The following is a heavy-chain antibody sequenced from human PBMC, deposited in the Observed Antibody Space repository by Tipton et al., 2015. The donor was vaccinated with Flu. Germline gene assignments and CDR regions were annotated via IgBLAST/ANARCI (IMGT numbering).Heavy chain of an antibody. D-gene: IGHD3-3*01. Sequence: SLRLSCAASGFIVSSNYMSWVRQAPGKGLEWVSVIYSGGNTYYADSVKGRFTISRDNSKNTLYLQMNSLRAEDTAVYYCARDHPPSITVLGEITDYFGMDVWGQGTTVTVSS. V-gene: IGHV3-53*01. J-gene: IGHJ6*02. CDR3: ARDHPPSITVLGEITDYFGMDV. CDR1: GFIVSSNY. CDR2: IYSGGNT.